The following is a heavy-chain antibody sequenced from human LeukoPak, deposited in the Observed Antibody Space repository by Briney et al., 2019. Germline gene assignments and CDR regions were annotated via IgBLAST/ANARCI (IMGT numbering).Heavy chain of an antibody. V-gene: IGHV1-69*06. J-gene: IGHJ4*02. Sequence: SVKVSCKASGYTFTGYYMHWVRQAPGQGLEWMGGIIPIFGTANYAQKFQGRVTITADKSTSTAYMELSSLRSEDTAVYYCARDREDYFDYWGQGTLVTVSS. CDR3: ARDREDYFDY. D-gene: IGHD1-26*01. CDR1: GYTFTGYY. CDR2: IIPIFGTA.